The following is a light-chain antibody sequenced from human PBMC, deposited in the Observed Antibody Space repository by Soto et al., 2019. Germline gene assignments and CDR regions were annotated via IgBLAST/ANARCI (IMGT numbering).Light chain of an antibody. CDR2: AAS. J-gene: IGKJ2*01. Sequence: DIQMTQSPSSLSASVGDRVTITCRASQSISSYLNWYQQKPGKAPKLLIYAASSLQSGVPSRFSGSGSGTDFTLTISRLQTEDFATYYCPQSYSTPPYTFGQGTKLEIK. V-gene: IGKV1-39*01. CDR1: QSISSY. CDR3: PQSYSTPPYT.